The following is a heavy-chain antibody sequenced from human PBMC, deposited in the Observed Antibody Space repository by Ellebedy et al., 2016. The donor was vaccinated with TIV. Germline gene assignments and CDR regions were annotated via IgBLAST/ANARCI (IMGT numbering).Heavy chain of an antibody. CDR3: ARGGIVVVITPSY. J-gene: IGHJ4*02. D-gene: IGHD3-22*01. Sequence: AASVKVSCKASGYTFTSYYMHWVRQATGQGLDWMGIINPSGGSTSYAQKFQGRVTITRDTSTSTVYMELSSLRSEDTAVYYCARGGIVVVITPSYWGQGTLVTVSS. V-gene: IGHV1-46*01. CDR1: GYTFTSYY. CDR2: INPSGGST.